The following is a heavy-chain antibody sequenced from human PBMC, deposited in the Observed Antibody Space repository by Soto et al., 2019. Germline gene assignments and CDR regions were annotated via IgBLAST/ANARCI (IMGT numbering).Heavy chain of an antibody. D-gene: IGHD3-3*01. V-gene: IGHV4-39*01. Sequence: SETLSLTCTVSGGSVDRGDYYWTWIRQPPGKGLEWIGSIYYSGSTYYNPSLKSRVTISVDTSKNQFSLKLSSVTAADTAVYYCTRHRYYDFWSGYYNYYYYGMDVWGQGTTVTVSS. CDR2: IYYSGST. CDR3: TRHRYYDFWSGYYNYYYYGMDV. J-gene: IGHJ6*02. CDR1: GGSVDRGDYY.